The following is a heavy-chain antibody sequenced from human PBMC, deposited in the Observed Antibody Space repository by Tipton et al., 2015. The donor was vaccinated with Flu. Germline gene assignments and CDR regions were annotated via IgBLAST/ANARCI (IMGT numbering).Heavy chain of an antibody. CDR2: ISAGGDST. CDR1: GFTFSSSA. Sequence: SLRLSCAASGFTFSSSAMSWVRQAPGKGLEWVSSISAGGDSTYYGDSVKGQFTISRDNSKKTLYLQMNSLRAEGTAVYYCARDRGFGAYTFDYWGQGTLVTVAS. J-gene: IGHJ4*02. V-gene: IGHV3-23*01. CDR3: ARDRGFGAYTFDY. D-gene: IGHD3-10*01.